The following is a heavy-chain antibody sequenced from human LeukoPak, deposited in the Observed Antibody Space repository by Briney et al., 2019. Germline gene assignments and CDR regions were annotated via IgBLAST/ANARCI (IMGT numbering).Heavy chain of an antibody. D-gene: IGHD3-3*01. Sequence: QAGGSLRLSCAASGFTFSSYAMSWVRQAPGRGLEWVSAISGSGGSTYYADSVKGRFTISRDNSKNTLYLQMNSLRAEDTAVYCCAKETDLMRFLEWLSSAARRFFDYWGQGTLVTVSS. CDR1: GFTFSSYA. CDR2: ISGSGGST. J-gene: IGHJ4*02. V-gene: IGHV3-23*01. CDR3: AKETDLMRFLEWLSSAARRFFDY.